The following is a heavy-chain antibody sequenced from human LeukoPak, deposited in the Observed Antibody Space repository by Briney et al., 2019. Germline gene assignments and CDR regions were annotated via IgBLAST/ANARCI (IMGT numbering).Heavy chain of an antibody. D-gene: IGHD3-10*01. Sequence: GRSLRLSCAASGFTFEDYVMHWVRQAPGKGLEWVSGISWNSRSIGYADCVKGRFTISRDNAKNSMYLQMNSLTVEDMAFYYCAKETYGIDIWGQGTMVTVSS. CDR2: ISWNSRSI. V-gene: IGHV3-9*03. CDR1: GFTFEDYV. J-gene: IGHJ3*02. CDR3: AKETYGIDI.